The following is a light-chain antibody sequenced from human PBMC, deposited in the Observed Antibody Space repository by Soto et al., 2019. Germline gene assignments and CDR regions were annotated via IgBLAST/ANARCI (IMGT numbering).Light chain of an antibody. J-gene: IGKJ1*01. CDR1: QSISNW. CDR2: DAS. Sequence: DIQMTQSPSTLSASVGDRVTVPCRASQSISNWLAWYQQKPGKAPKLLIYDASSLESGVSLRFSGSGAGTDFTLTISSLQPDDFATYYCQQYNSYSMTFGQGTKVDIK. CDR3: QQYNSYSMT. V-gene: IGKV1-5*01.